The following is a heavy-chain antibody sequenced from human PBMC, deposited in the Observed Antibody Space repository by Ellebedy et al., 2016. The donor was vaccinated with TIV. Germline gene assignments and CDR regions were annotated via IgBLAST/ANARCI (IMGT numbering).Heavy chain of an antibody. CDR3: ARDTRGVITGRGGEFDY. CDR1: GYTFTSYG. J-gene: IGHJ4*02. D-gene: IGHD3-10*01. CDR2: ISAYNGNT. Sequence: ASVKVSXXASGYTFTSYGISWVRQAPGQGLEWMGWISAYNGNTNYAQKLQGRVTMTTDTSMSTAYMELRSLRSDDTAVYYCARDTRGVITGRGGEFDYWGQGTLVTVSS. V-gene: IGHV1-18*01.